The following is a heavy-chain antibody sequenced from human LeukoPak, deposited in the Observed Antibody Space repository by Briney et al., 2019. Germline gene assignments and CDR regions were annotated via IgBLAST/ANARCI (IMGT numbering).Heavy chain of an antibody. V-gene: IGHV3-53*01. J-gene: IGHJ3*02. D-gene: IGHD3-22*01. CDR2: TYTGGNS. Sequence: GGSLRLSCAASGFTVSSIHMVWVRQAPGKGLEWVSVTYTGGNSYYADSVKGRFIISIDISTNPLYLQMHSLRAEDSALYYCARGGRASAAVVAPRSFDIWGQGTMVPVSS. CDR3: ARGGRASAAVVAPRSFDI. CDR1: GFTVSSIH.